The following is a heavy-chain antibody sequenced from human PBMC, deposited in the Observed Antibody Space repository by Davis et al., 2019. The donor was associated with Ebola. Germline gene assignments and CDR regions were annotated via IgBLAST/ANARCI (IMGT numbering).Heavy chain of an antibody. J-gene: IGHJ4*02. D-gene: IGHD2/OR15-2a*01. Sequence: PSETLSLTCTVSGGSMSTNDYYWGWVRQSPGKGLEWIASIYYSGITYYNPSLRSRVTISADTSKNQFSLRLSSVTATDTAVYSCARSFSGPIPRHLDHWGQGTLVTVSS. CDR2: IYYSGIT. CDR3: ARSFSGPIPRHLDH. V-gene: IGHV4-39*01. CDR1: GGSMSTNDYY.